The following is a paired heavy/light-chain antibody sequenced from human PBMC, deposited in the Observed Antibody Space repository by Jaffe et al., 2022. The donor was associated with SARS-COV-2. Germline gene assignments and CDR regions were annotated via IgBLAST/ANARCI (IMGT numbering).Light chain of an antibody. V-gene: IGKV1-39*01. J-gene: IGKJ2*01. Sequence: DIQMTQSPSSLSASVGDRVTITCRTSLNINNYLNWYQQKPGKAPKVLIYAASSLESGVPSRFSGSGSGTDFTLTISSLQPEDFATYSCQQSYSNRRTFGQGTKLEI. CDR3: QQSYSNRRT. CDR1: LNINNY. CDR2: AAS.
Heavy chain of an antibody. CDR3: ARETWQHLSTASFDYYYMDV. V-gene: IGHV3-7*01. J-gene: IGHJ6*03. CDR2: INQDGSEK. CDR1: GFTFSTYW. Sequence: VQLVESGGGLVQPGGSLRLSCEASGFTFSTYWMSWVRQAPGKGLEWVANINQDGSEKYYVDSVKGRFTISTDSAKGSLYLQMNSLRAEDTAVYYCARETWQHLSTASFDYYYMDVWGKGTTVTVSS. D-gene: IGHD6-13*01.